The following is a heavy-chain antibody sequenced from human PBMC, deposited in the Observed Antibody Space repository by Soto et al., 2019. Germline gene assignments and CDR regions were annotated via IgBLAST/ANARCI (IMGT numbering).Heavy chain of an antibody. V-gene: IGHV3-7*01. CDR3: ARGSWYNWNYFDY. CDR1: GFTFSSYW. CDR2: IKQDGSEK. D-gene: IGHD1-20*01. J-gene: IGHJ4*02. Sequence: GGSLRLSCAASGFTFSSYWMSWVRQAPGKGLVWVANIKQDGSEKYYVDSVKGRFTISRDNAKNSMYLQMNSLRAEDTAVYYCARGSWYNWNYFDYWGQGTLVTVSS.